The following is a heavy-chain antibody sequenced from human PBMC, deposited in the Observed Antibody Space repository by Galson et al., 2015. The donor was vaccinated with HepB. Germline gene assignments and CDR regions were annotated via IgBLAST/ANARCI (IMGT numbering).Heavy chain of an antibody. D-gene: IGHD6-13*01. CDR2: IWYDGSQK. Sequence: SLRLSCAASGFTFSNYGMHWVRQAPGKGLEWVAVIWYDGSQKYYGDSVKGRFAISRDNSKDTVYLRMSSLRAEDTAVCYCAREKTAAAIFDYWGQGTLVTVSS. CDR3: AREKTAAAIFDY. V-gene: IGHV3-33*01. CDR1: GFTFSNYG. J-gene: IGHJ4*02.